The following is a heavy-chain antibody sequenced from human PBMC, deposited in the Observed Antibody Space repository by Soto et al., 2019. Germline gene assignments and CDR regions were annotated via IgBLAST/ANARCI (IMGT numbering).Heavy chain of an antibody. Sequence: EVQLLESGGGLVQPGGSLRLSCAASGFTFSSYAMNWVRQAPGRGLEWGSAISGGGTNTYYADSVKGRFTISRDNSKNTLYLLLNSLRAEDTAIYYCAKTLSGYSNGWYDYWGQGTLVTVSS. V-gene: IGHV3-23*01. CDR1: GFTFSSYA. CDR3: AKTLSGYSNGWYDY. CDR2: ISGGGTNT. J-gene: IGHJ4*02. D-gene: IGHD6-19*01.